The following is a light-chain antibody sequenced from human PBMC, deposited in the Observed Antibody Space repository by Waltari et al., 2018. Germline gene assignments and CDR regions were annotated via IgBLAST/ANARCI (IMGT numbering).Light chain of an antibody. J-gene: IGLJ3*02. CDR1: SSNIGAGFD. V-gene: IGLV1-40*01. Sequence: QSVLTQPPSVSGAPGQRVTISCTGSSSNIGAGFDVHWYQQLPRTAPKLLIYGDHNRPSGVPDQFSGAKSGTSASLAITGVQAGDEADYYCQSYDGSLSGSRVFGGGTKVTVL. CDR3: QSYDGSLSGSRV. CDR2: GDH.